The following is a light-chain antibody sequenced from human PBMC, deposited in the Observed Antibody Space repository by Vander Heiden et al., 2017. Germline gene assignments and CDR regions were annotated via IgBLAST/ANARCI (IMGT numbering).Light chain of an antibody. CDR3: QQRSLWPIT. CDR1: QSVSSF. Sequence: EIVLTQSPVTLSLSPGERATLSCRASQSVSSFLAWYQQSPGQAPRLLIYDASNRATGIPARFSGSGSGTDFTLTISSVEPEDSAVYYCQQRSLWPITFGQGTRLEIK. V-gene: IGKV3-11*01. CDR2: DAS. J-gene: IGKJ5*01.